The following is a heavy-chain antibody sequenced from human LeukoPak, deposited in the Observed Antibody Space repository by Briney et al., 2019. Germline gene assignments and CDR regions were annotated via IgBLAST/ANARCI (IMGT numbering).Heavy chain of an antibody. V-gene: IGHV3-30*04. J-gene: IGHJ3*02. CDR3: ARKGRANDAFDI. CDR2: ISYDGSNK. Sequence: GGSLRLACAASGFTFSSYAMHWVRQAPGKGLEWVAVISYDGSNKYYADSVKGRFTFSRDNAKNSLYLQMNSLRAEDTAVYYCARKGRANDAFDIWGQGTMVTVSS. CDR1: GFTFSSYA.